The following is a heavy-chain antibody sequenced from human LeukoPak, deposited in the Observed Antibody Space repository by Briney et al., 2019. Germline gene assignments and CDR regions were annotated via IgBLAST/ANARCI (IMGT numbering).Heavy chain of an antibody. D-gene: IGHD2-2*01. J-gene: IGHJ4*02. V-gene: IGHV3-74*01. CDR2: INSDGSST. CDR1: GFTFSTYW. CDR3: ATDVPAVTIFGY. Sequence: GGSLRLSCAASGFTFSTYWMHWVRQAPGTGLVWVSLINSDGSSTNYADSVKGRFTISRDNAKNTLYLQMNSLRAEDTAVYYCATDVPAVTIFGYWGQGTTVTVSS.